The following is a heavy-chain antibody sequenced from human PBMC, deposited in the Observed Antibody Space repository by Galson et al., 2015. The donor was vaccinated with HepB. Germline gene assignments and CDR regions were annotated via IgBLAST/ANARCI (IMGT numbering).Heavy chain of an antibody. CDR1: GFTFTNYA. D-gene: IGHD1-1*01. CDR3: VKDREQLERHSSRTFDY. J-gene: IGHJ4*02. Sequence: SLRLSCAASGFTFTNYAMAWVRQAPGKGLEWVSTINLGGENTYYTDSVKGRFTISRDNSKNTLFLQLNSLRAEDTAVYYCVKDREQLERHSSRTFDYWGQGILVTVSS. CDR2: INLGGENT. V-gene: IGHV3-23*01.